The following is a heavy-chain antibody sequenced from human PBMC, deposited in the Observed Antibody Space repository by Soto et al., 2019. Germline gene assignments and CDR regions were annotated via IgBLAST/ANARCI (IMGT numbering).Heavy chain of an antibody. CDR3: AIRRTGDSSGYYLDAFDI. D-gene: IGHD3-22*01. J-gene: IGHJ3*02. V-gene: IGHV3-30*03. CDR1: GFTFSSYG. Sequence: QVQLVESGGGVVQPGRSLRLSCAASGFTFSSYGMHWVRQAPGKGLEWVAVISYDGSNKYYADSVKGRFTISRDNSKNPLYLQMNSLRAEDTAVYYCAIRRTGDSSGYYLDAFDIWGQGTMVTVSS. CDR2: ISYDGSNK.